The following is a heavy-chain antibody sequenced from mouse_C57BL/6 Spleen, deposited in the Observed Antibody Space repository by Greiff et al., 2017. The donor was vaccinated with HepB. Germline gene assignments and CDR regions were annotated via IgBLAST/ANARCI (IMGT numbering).Heavy chain of an antibody. CDR2: ISSGSSTF. J-gene: IGHJ4*01. CDR1: GFTFSDYG. CDR3: ARRLRAMDY. V-gene: IGHV5-17*01. Sequence: EVKLVESGGGLVKPGGSRKLPCAAPGFTFSDYGMHWVRQAPEKGLEWVAYISSGSSTFYYADTVKGRFTISRDNAKNTLFLQMTSLRSEDTAMYYCARRLRAMDYWGQGTSVTVSS.